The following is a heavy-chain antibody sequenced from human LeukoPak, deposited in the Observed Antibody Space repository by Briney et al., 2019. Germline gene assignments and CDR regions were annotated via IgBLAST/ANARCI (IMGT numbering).Heavy chain of an antibody. Sequence: SETLSLTCAVYGGSFSGYYWSWIRQPPGKGLEWIGEINHSGSTNYNPSLKSRVTISVDTSKNQFSLKLSSVTAADTAVYYCARRRRGYSGYDVPYFDYWGQGTLVTVSS. CDR3: ARRRRGYSGYDVPYFDY. CDR1: GGSFSGYY. J-gene: IGHJ4*02. D-gene: IGHD5-12*01. V-gene: IGHV4-34*01. CDR2: INHSGST.